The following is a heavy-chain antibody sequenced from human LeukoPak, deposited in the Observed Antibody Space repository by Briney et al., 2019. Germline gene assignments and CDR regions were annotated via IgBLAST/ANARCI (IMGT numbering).Heavy chain of an antibody. D-gene: IGHD6-19*01. J-gene: IGHJ4*02. Sequence: GGSLRLCCAASGFTFSSYRMNWVRQAPGKGLEWVSSISSSSSYIYYADSVKGRFTISRDNAKNSLYLQMNSLRAEDTAVYYCARGGAVAGRGGGQGTLVTVSS. CDR3: ARGGAVAGRG. CDR2: ISSSSSYI. CDR1: GFTFSSYR. V-gene: IGHV3-21*01.